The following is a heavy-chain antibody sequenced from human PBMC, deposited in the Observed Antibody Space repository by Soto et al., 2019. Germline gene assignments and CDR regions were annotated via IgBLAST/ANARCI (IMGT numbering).Heavy chain of an antibody. J-gene: IGHJ4*02. V-gene: IGHV4-28*01. CDR2: IYYSGTT. D-gene: IGHD1-26*01. CDR1: GYSISSSNW. Sequence: QVQLQESGPGLVKPSDTLSLTCAVSGYSISSSNWWGWIRQPPGKGLEWIGYIYYSGTTYYNPSLKSRVTMSVDTCKNEFSLKLTSVTAVDTAVYYCARREIQGRIDCWGQGTLVTVSS. CDR3: ARREIQGRIDC.